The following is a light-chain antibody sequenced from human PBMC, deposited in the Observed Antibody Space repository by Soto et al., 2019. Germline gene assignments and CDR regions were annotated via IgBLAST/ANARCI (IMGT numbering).Light chain of an antibody. V-gene: IGKV3-15*01. Sequence: EIVITQSPATLSVSPGGRATLSCRASQSISDTLAWYQQKPGQAPRLLIHGASTRATGFPARFSGSGSGTDFTLTISSLQSEDFAVYYCQQYNNWPWTFGQGTKVEIK. CDR1: QSISDT. J-gene: IGKJ1*01. CDR3: QQYNNWPWT. CDR2: GAS.